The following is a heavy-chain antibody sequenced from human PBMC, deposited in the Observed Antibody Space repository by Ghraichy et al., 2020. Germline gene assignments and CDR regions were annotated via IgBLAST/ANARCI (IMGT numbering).Heavy chain of an antibody. Sequence: SETLSLTCTVSGGSISSYYWSWIRQPPGKGLEWIGYIYYSGSTNYNPSLKSRVTISVDTSKNQFSLKLSSVTAADTAVYYCARGIAAAGIRVRAFDIWGQGTMVTVSS. J-gene: IGHJ3*02. V-gene: IGHV4-59*01. D-gene: IGHD6-13*01. CDR1: GGSISSYY. CDR2: IYYSGST. CDR3: ARGIAAAGIRVRAFDI.